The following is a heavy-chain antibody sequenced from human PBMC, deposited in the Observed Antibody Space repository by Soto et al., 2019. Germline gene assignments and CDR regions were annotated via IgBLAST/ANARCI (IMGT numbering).Heavy chain of an antibody. D-gene: IGHD3-22*01. CDR3: AKDRNMIVVVITPNWYFDL. CDR1: GFTFSSYG. V-gene: IGHV3-30*18. Sequence: QVQLVESGGGVVQPGRSLRLSCAASGFTFSSYGMHWVRQAPGKGLEWVAVISYDGSNKYYADSVKGRFTISRDNSKNTLYLQMNSLRAEDTAVYYCAKDRNMIVVVITPNWYFDLWGRGTLVTVSS. J-gene: IGHJ2*01. CDR2: ISYDGSNK.